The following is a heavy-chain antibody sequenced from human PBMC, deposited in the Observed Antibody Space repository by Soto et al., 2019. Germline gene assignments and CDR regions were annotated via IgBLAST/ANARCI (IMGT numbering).Heavy chain of an antibody. Sequence: QVQLVESGGGVVQPGRSLRLSCAASGFTFSSYGMHWVRQAPGKGLEWVAAIWYDGSNNYYADSVKGRFTIARDNSKNTLYLRMNSLRAEATAVHYCSRDSRSGVPIYFDYSCQGALVIVSS. V-gene: IGHV3-33*01. CDR3: SRDSRSGVPIYFDY. J-gene: IGHJ4*02. CDR1: GFTFSSYG. D-gene: IGHD6-19*01. CDR2: IWYDGSNN.